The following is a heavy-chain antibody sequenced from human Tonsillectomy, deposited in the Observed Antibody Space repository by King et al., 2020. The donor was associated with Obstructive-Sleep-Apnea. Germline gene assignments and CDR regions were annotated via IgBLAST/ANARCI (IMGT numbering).Heavy chain of an antibody. Sequence: VQLVESGGGVVQPGRSLRLSCAASGFTFSSYAMHWVRQAPGKGLEGGAVISYDGSNKYFADSVKGRFTIPRDNSKNTLYLQMNSLRVEDMAVYYCARGLWFGESNYFDFWGQGTLVTVSS. J-gene: IGHJ4*02. CDR3: ARGLWFGESNYFDF. D-gene: IGHD3-10*01. CDR1: GFTFSSYA. CDR2: ISYDGSNK. V-gene: IGHV3-30*04.